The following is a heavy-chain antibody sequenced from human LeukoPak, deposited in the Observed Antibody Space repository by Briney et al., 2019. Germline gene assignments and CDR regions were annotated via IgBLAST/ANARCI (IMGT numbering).Heavy chain of an antibody. V-gene: IGHV4-31*03. D-gene: IGHD6-13*01. J-gene: IGHJ4*02. CDR2: ISYSGNT. Sequence: SQTLSLTCTVSGDSISSGGYYWTWIRQHPGKGLEWIGYISYSGNTYYNPSLKSRITISVDTSKNQFSLKLSSVTAADTAVYSCARLGPEYSSYWYDYWGQGTLVTVSS. CDR3: ARLGPEYSSYWYDY. CDR1: GDSISSGGYY.